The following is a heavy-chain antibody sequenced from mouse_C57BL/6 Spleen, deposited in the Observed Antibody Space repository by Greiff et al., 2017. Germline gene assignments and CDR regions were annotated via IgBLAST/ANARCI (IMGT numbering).Heavy chain of an antibody. CDR3: ARKWDGYYPFAY. CDR1: GYTFTSYW. Sequence: QVQLQQPGAELVKPGASVKLSCKASGYTFTSYWMQWVKQRPGQGLEWIGEIDPSDSYTNYNQKFKGKATLTVGTSSSTAYMQLSSLTSEDSAVYYCARKWDGYYPFAYWGQGTLVTVSA. J-gene: IGHJ3*01. D-gene: IGHD2-3*01. CDR2: IDPSDSYT. V-gene: IGHV1-50*01.